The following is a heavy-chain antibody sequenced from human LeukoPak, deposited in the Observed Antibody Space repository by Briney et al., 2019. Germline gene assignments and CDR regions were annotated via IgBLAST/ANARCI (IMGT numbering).Heavy chain of an antibody. CDR2: ISGSGIST. D-gene: IGHD3-22*01. CDR1: GFTFSGYA. V-gene: IGHV3-23*01. J-gene: IGHJ1*01. Sequence: AGSLRLSCAASGFTFSGYAMSWVRQAPGKGLEWVSVISGSGISTYNADSVKGRFTISRDNSKNTLYLQMNSLRAEDTAVYYCAKADYYDSSTYRVQFFQHWGQGTLVTVSS. CDR3: AKADYYDSSTYRVQFFQH.